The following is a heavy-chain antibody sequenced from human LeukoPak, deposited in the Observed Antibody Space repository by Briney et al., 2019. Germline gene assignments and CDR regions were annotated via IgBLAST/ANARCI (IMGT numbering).Heavy chain of an antibody. Sequence: QPGGSLRLSCAASGFTFSSYGMHWVRQAPGKGLEWVAVIWYDGSNKYYADSVKGRFTISRDNSKNTLYLQMNSLRAEDTAVYYCARDSPPRSRYFDWLPRDQYDAFDIWGQGTMVTVSS. J-gene: IGHJ3*02. CDR3: ARDSPPRSRYFDWLPRDQYDAFDI. CDR2: IWYDGSNK. V-gene: IGHV3-33*01. CDR1: GFTFSSYG. D-gene: IGHD3-9*01.